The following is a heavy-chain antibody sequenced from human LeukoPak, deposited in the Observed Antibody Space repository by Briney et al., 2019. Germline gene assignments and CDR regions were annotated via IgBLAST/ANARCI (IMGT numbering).Heavy chain of an antibody. Sequence: PGGSLRLSCAASGFTVSSNYMSWVRQAPGKGLEWVSVIYSGGSTYYADSVKGRFTISRDNSKNTLYLQMNSLRAEDTAVYYCARAVPPVMTFDYWGQGTLVTVPS. J-gene: IGHJ4*02. CDR3: ARAVPPVMTFDY. CDR1: GFTVSSNY. V-gene: IGHV3-53*01. D-gene: IGHD2-21*01. CDR2: IYSGGST.